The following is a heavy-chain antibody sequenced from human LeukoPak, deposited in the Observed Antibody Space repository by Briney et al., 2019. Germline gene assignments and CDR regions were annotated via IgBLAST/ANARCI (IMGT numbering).Heavy chain of an antibody. J-gene: IGHJ4*02. Sequence: GGSLRLSCAASGFTFSSYAMHWVRQAPGKGLEWVAVISYDGSNKYYADSVKGRFTISGDNSKNTLYLQMNSLRAEDTAVYYCARSYYGSGSSYYFDYWGQGTLVTVSS. V-gene: IGHV3-30*04. D-gene: IGHD3-10*01. CDR3: ARSYYGSGSSYYFDY. CDR1: GFTFSSYA. CDR2: ISYDGSNK.